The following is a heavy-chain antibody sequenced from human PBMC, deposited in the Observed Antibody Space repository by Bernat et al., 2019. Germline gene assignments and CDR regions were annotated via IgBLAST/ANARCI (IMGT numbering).Heavy chain of an antibody. V-gene: IGHV3-7*01. CDR1: GFTFSSYW. J-gene: IGHJ4*02. CDR3: ASYGSSWNYFDY. CDR2: IKQDGSEK. D-gene: IGHD6-13*01. Sequence: EVQLVESGGGLVQPGGSLRLSCAASGFTFSSYWMSWVRQAPGKGLEWVANIKQDGSEKYYVDSVKGRFTISRDNAKNSLYLQMNSPRAEDTAVYYCASYGSSWNYFDYWGQGTLVTVSS.